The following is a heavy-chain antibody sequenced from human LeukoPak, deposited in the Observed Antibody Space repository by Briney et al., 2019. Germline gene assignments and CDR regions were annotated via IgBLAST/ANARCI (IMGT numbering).Heavy chain of an antibody. CDR1: GFTFDDYA. V-gene: IGHV3-43D*03. D-gene: IGHD5-24*01. CDR2: ISWDGGST. CDR3: AKAQMAMGSYYFDY. J-gene: IGHJ4*02. Sequence: GGSLRLSCAASGFTFDDYAMHWVRQAPGKGLEWVSLISWDGGSTYYADSVKGRFTISRDNSKNSLYLQMNSLRAEDTALYYCAKAQMAMGSYYFDYWGQGTLVTVSS.